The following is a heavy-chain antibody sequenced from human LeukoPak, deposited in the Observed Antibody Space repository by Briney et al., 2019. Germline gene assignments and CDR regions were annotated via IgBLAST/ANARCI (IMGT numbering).Heavy chain of an antibody. J-gene: IGHJ5*02. V-gene: IGHV1-69*04. Sequence: SVKVSCKASGGTFSSYAINWVRQAPGQGLEWMGRIIPILGIANYAQKFQGRVTITADKSTSTAYMELSSLRSEDTAVYYCAREEDIAAAGWFDPWGQGTLVTVSS. CDR3: AREEDIAAAGWFDP. CDR2: IIPILGIA. CDR1: GGTFSSYA. D-gene: IGHD6-13*01.